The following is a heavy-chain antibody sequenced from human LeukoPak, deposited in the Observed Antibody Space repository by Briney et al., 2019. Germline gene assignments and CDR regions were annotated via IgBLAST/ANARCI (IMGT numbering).Heavy chain of an antibody. Sequence: GGSLRLSCAASGFTFSSYAMSWVRQAPGKGLEWVSAISGSGGSTYYADSVKGRFTISRDNSKNTLYLHMNSLRDEDTAVYYCVRHGAYYYYNYMDVWGKGTTVTVSS. CDR2: ISGSGGST. D-gene: IGHD3-10*01. V-gene: IGHV3-23*01. CDR3: VRHGAYYYYNYMDV. J-gene: IGHJ6*03. CDR1: GFTFSSYA.